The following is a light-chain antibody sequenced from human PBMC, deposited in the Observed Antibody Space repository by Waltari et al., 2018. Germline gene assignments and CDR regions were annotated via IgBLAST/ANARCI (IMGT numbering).Light chain of an antibody. Sequence: QSALTQPASVSGSPGQSLTISCTGTSSDVGFYNLVPWYQQHPGKAPKLIIFEVNTRPSGISNRFSASKSGNTASLTISALQAEDEADYYCCSYAGSNTFVLFGGGTTLTVL. CDR1: SSDVGFYNL. V-gene: IGLV2-23*02. CDR3: CSYAGSNTFVL. CDR2: EVN. J-gene: IGLJ2*01.